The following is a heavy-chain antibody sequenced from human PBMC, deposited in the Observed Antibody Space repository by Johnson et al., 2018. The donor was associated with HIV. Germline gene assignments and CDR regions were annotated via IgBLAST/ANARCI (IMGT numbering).Heavy chain of an antibody. CDR1: GFTFDDYA. V-gene: IGHV3-9*01. CDR3: ARDESGYDEGFDAFDI. J-gene: IGHJ3*02. CDR2: ISWNSGSI. D-gene: IGHD5-12*01. Sequence: VQLVESGGGLVQPGRSLRLSCAASGFTFDDYAMHWVRQAPGKGLEWVSGISWNSGSIGYADSVKGRFTISRDNAKNSLYLQMNSLRVEDTAVYYCARDESGYDEGFDAFDIWGQGTMVTVSS.